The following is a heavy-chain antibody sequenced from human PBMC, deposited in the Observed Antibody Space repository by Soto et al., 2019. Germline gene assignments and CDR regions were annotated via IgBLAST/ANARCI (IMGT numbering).Heavy chain of an antibody. V-gene: IGHV2-5*02. CDR1: GFSLSTSGVG. CDR3: ALTYYGSGSYYNVRWFDP. Sequence: QITLKESGPTLVKPTQTLTLTCTFSGFSLSTSGVGVGWIRQPPGKALEWLALIYWDDDKRYSPSLKSRLTNTKDPSKNQVVLTMTNMDPVDTATYYCALTYYGSGSYYNVRWFDPWGQGTLVTVSS. J-gene: IGHJ5*02. CDR2: IYWDDDK. D-gene: IGHD3-10*01.